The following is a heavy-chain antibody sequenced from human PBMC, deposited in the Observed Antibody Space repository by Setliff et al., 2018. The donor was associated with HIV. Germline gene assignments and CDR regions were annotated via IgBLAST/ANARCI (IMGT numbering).Heavy chain of an antibody. CDR2: ITPSGGTT. V-gene: IGHV1-46*01. Sequence: ASVKVSCKTSGYTFTSYDIHWVRQAPGQGPEWMGTITPSGGTTGYAQKFRGRLTITADESTRTAYMELSSLRSEDTAVFYCARGPLLAGDGPYYFDYWGQGTRVTVSS. J-gene: IGHJ4*02. D-gene: IGHD7-27*01. CDR3: ARGPLLAGDGPYYFDY. CDR1: GYTFTSYD.